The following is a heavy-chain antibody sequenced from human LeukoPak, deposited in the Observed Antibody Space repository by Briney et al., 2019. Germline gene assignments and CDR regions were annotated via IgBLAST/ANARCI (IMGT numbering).Heavy chain of an antibody. CDR1: GGSISSSSYY. CDR2: IYYSGST. D-gene: IGHD3-22*01. V-gene: IGHV4-39*01. J-gene: IGHJ4*02. CDR3: AGGGDYYDSSGYPHY. Sequence: PSETLSLTCTVSGGSISSSSYYWGWIRQPPGKGLEWIGSIYYSGSTYYNPSLKSRVTISVDTSKNQFSLKLGSVTAADTAVYYCAGGGDYYDSSGYPHYWGQGTLVTVSS.